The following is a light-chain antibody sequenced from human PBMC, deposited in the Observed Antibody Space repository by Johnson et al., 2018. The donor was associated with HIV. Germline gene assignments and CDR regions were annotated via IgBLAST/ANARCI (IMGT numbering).Light chain of an antibody. CDR3: GTWDNSLRTAF. Sequence: QSVLTQPPSVSAAPGQKVTISCSGSSSNIGNNYVAWYQQVPGTAPKLLIYDNNRRPSGVPDRFSGSKSGTSATLGITGLQTGDEADYFCGTWDNSLRTAFFGTGPKVPVL. CDR2: DNN. V-gene: IGLV1-51*01. CDR1: SSNIGNNY. J-gene: IGLJ1*01.